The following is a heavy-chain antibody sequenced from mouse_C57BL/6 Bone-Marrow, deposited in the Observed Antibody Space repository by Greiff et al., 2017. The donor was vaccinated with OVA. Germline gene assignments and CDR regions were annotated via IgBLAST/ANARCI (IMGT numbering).Heavy chain of an antibody. Sequence: EVMLVESGGGLVKPGGSLKLSCAASGFTFSDYGMHWVRQAPEKGLEWVAYISRGSSTIYYADTVKGRFTISRDNAKNTLFLQMTSLRSEDTAMYYCARGGLRRKAWFAYWGQGTMVTVSA. V-gene: IGHV5-17*01. J-gene: IGHJ3*01. CDR2: ISRGSSTI. CDR1: GFTFSDYG. D-gene: IGHD2-4*01. CDR3: ARGGLRRKAWFAY.